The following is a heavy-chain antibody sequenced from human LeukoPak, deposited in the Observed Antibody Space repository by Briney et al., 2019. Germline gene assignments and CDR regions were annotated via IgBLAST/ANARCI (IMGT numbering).Heavy chain of an antibody. V-gene: IGHV3-21*01. CDR3: ARDDCSSTSCYSNWFDP. CDR1: GFTFSSYS. Sequence: PGGSLRLSCAASGFTFSSYSMNWVRQAPGKGLEWVSSISSSSSYIYYADSVKGRFTISRDNAKNSLYLQMNSLRAEDTAVYYCARDDCSSTSCYSNWFDPWGQGTLVTVSS. D-gene: IGHD2-2*01. J-gene: IGHJ5*02. CDR2: ISSSSSYI.